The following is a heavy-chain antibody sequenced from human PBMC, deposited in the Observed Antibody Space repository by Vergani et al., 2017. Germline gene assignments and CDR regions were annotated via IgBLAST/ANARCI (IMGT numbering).Heavy chain of an antibody. J-gene: IGHJ4*02. CDR1: GFTFSSYA. V-gene: IGHV3-15*01. CDR2: IKSKTDGGTT. CDR3: TTRGYSYGRTWGY. Sequence: EVQLLESGGGLVQPGGSLRLSCAASGFTFSSYAMRWVRQAPGKGLEWVGRIKSKTDGGTTDYAAPVKGRFAISRDDSKNTLYLQMNSLKTEDTAVYYCTTRGYSYGRTWGYGGQGTMVTVSS. D-gene: IGHD5-18*01.